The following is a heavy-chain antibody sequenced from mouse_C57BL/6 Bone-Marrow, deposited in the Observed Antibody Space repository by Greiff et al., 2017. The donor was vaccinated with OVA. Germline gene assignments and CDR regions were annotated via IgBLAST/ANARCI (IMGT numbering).Heavy chain of an antibody. CDR2: INPYNGGT. V-gene: IGHV1-19*01. CDR1: GYTFTDYY. CDR3: ARRDDYDAMDY. J-gene: IGHJ4*01. Sequence: VQLQQSGPVLVKPGASVKMSCKASGYTFTDYYMNWVKQSHGKSLEWIGVINPYNGGTSYNQKFKGKATLTVDMSSSTAYMELNSLTSEDSAVYYCARRDDYDAMDYWGQGTSVTVAS.